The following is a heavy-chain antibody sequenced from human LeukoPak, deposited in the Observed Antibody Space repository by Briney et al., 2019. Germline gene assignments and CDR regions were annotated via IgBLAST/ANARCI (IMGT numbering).Heavy chain of an antibody. CDR2: ISSSSSYI. J-gene: IGHJ4*02. D-gene: IGHD2-15*01. CDR3: AVYCSGGSCRFDY. Sequence: PGGSLRLSCAASGFTFSSYSMNWVRQAPGKGLEWVSSISSSSSYIYYADSVKGRFTISRHNAKNSLYLQMNSLRAEDTAVYYCAVYCSGGSCRFDYWGQGTLVTVSS. V-gene: IGHV3-21*01. CDR1: GFTFSSYS.